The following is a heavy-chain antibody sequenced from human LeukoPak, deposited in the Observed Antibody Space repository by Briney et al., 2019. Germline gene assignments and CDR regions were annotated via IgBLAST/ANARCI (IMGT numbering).Heavy chain of an antibody. CDR3: ARGTGGIDY. J-gene: IGHJ4*02. CDR1: GFTFSSYA. CDR2: ISYDRSNK. Sequence: GGSLRLSCAASGFTFSSYAMHWVRQAPGKGLEWVAVISYDRSNKYYADSVKGRFTISRDNSKNTLYLQMNSLRAEDTAVYYCARGTGGIDYWGQGTLVTVSS. D-gene: IGHD3/OR15-3a*01. V-gene: IGHV3-30-3*01.